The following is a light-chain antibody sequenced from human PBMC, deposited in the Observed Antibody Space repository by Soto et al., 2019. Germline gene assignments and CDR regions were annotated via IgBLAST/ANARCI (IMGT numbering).Light chain of an antibody. Sequence: DIVMTQSPDSLAVSLGERATINCKSSQSVLYSSNNKNYLAWYQQNPGQPPKLLIYWASTRESGVPDRFSGSGSGTDFTLTINSLQAEDVAVHYCQQYYNTPFTFGPGTKVYIK. CDR1: QSVLYSSNNKNY. CDR3: QQYYNTPFT. V-gene: IGKV4-1*01. J-gene: IGKJ3*01. CDR2: WAS.